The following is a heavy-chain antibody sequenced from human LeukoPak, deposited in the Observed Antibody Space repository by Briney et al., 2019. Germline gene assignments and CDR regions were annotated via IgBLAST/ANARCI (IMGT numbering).Heavy chain of an antibody. V-gene: IGHV1-18*01. CDR1: GYTFTSYG. D-gene: IGHD3-3*01. CDR3: ARANDFWSGYYPEGYNYYYMDV. Sequence: ASVKVSCKASGYTFTSYGISWVRQAPGQGLEWMGWISAYNGNTNYAQKLQGRVTMTTDTSTSTAYMELRSLRSDDTAVYYCARANDFWSGYYPEGYNYYYMDVWGKGTTVTVSS. CDR2: ISAYNGNT. J-gene: IGHJ6*03.